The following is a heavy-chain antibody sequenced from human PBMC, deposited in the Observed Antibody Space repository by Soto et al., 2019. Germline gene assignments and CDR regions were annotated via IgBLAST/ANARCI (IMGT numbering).Heavy chain of an antibody. CDR2: INVGDAGT. CDR3: AKNYQFDC. D-gene: IGHD2-2*01. CDR1: GFIFTSYA. Sequence: EVQLLESGGGLEQPGGSLRLSCAASGFIFTSYAMSWVRQAPGKGLEWVSSINVGDAGTNYADSVKGRFTNSRDNSKNTWYLQMNFLRADDTAIYCCAKNYQFDCWGQGTLVTVSS. J-gene: IGHJ4*02. V-gene: IGHV3-23*01.